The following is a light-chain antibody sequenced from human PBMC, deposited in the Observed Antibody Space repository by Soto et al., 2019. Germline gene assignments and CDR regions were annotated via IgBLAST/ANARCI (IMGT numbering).Light chain of an antibody. V-gene: IGKV3-11*01. J-gene: IGKJ4*01. CDR3: QQRSEWPLT. CDR2: DAS. Sequence: EIVLTQSPATLSLSPGERATLSCRASQSISRYLAWYQQKPGQAPRLLIYDASNRATGIPARFSGSGSGTDFSLTISSLEPEDLAVYYCQQRSEWPLTFGGGTKVEIK. CDR1: QSISRY.